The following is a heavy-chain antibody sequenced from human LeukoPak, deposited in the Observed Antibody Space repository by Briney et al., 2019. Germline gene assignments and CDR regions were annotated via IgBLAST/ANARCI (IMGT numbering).Heavy chain of an antibody. D-gene: IGHD1-26*01. CDR3: ARGIVGADDAFDI. CDR2: IKQDGSEK. CDR1: GFTFSSYW. V-gene: IGHV3-7*01. J-gene: IGHJ3*02. Sequence: PGGSLRLSCAASGFTFSSYWMSRVRQAPGKGLEWVANIKQDGSEKYYVDSVKGRFTISRDNAKNSLYLQMNSLRAEDTAVYYCARGIVGADDAFDIWGQGTMVTVSS.